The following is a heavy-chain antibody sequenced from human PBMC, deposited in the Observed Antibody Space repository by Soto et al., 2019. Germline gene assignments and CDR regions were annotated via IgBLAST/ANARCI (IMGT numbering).Heavy chain of an antibody. CDR1: GGSISSYY. Sequence: SETLSLTCTVSGGSISSYYWSWIRQPPGKGLEWIGYIYYSGSTNYNPSLKSRVTISVDTSKNQFSLKLSSVTAADTAVYYCARHLPAVTTYWMDYYYYMDVWGKGTTVTVSS. D-gene: IGHD4-4*01. J-gene: IGHJ6*03. CDR3: ARHLPAVTTYWMDYYYYMDV. CDR2: IYYSGST. V-gene: IGHV4-59*08.